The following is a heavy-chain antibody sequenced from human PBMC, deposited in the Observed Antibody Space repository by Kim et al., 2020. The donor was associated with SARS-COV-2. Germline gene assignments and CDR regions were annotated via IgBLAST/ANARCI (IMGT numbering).Heavy chain of an antibody. CDR3: ARDRQGYFDWYFDY. J-gene: IGHJ4*02. V-gene: IGHV4-31*03. CDR2: IYYSGST. Sequence: SETLSLTCTVSGGSISSGGYYWSWIRQHPGKGLEWIGYIYYSGSTYYNPSLKSRVTISVDTSKNQFSLKLSSVTAADTAVYYCARDRQGYFDWYFDYWGQGNLVTVSS. D-gene: IGHD3-9*01. CDR1: GGSISSGGYY.